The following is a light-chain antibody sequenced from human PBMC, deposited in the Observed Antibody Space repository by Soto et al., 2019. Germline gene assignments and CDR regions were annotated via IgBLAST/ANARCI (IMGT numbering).Light chain of an antibody. CDR1: SSDIGGYNY. Sequence: QSVLTQPASVSGSPGQSITISCTGSSSDIGGYNYVSWYQQHPGKAPKLMIYDVSNRPSGVSNRFSGSKSGNTASLTISGLQAEDEGDYYCTSYTTSSTLDVFGGGNKLTVL. CDR2: DVS. J-gene: IGLJ2*01. CDR3: TSYTTSSTLDV. V-gene: IGLV2-14*01.